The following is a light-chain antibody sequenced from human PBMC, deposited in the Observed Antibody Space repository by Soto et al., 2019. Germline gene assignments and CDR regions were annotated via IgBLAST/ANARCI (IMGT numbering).Light chain of an antibody. Sequence: QSVLTQPPSASASLGASVTLTCTLSSGYSNYKMDWYQQRPGKGPRFVMRVGTGGIVGSKGDGIPDRFSVLGSGLNRYLTIKNIQEEDESDYHCGADHGSGSNCVLHWVFGGGTKLTVL. CDR2: VGTGGIVG. CDR1: SGYSNYK. V-gene: IGLV9-49*01. CDR3: GADHGSGSNCVLHWV. J-gene: IGLJ3*02.